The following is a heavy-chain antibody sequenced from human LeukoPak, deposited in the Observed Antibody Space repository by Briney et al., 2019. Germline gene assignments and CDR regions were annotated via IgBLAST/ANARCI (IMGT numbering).Heavy chain of an antibody. J-gene: IGHJ4*02. CDR2: IDNNGIT. CDR1: GESCSGNF. Sequence: SETLSLTCAVSGESCSGNFWTWISQSPGKGLEWIGEIDNNGITNYNPSLKSRVTISVDTSKNQFSLKLSSVTAADTAVYYCARHGGSGWYRGIPEFDYWGQGTLVTVSS. D-gene: IGHD6-19*01. CDR3: ARHGGSGWYRGIPEFDY. V-gene: IGHV4-34*01.